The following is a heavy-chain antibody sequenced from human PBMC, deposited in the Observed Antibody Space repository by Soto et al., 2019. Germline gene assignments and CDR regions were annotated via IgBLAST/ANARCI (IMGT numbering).Heavy chain of an antibody. V-gene: IGHV4-39*01. CDR3: ASADYDILTGYYRGYNWFDP. D-gene: IGHD3-9*01. Sequence: QLQLQESGPGLVKPSKTLSLPGTVPVASLTISSYSWGWIRQPPGKGREWIGGIYYSGSTYYNPSLKSRVTISVDTSKNQFSLKLSSVTAADTAVYYCASADYDILTGYYRGYNWFDPWGQGTLVTVSS. J-gene: IGHJ5*02. CDR2: IYYSGST. CDR1: VASLTISSYS.